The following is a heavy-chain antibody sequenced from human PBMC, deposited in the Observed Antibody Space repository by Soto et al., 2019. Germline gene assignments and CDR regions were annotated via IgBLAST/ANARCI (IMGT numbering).Heavy chain of an antibody. J-gene: IGHJ4*02. D-gene: IGHD3-3*01. CDR1: GFSFSSYA. CDR3: AREIERLLGY. V-gene: IGHV3-30*04. Sequence: GGSLRLSCAASGFSFSSYAMHWVRQAPGKGLEWVAVISYDGRNKYYADSVKGRFSISRDNSKNTLYLQMNSLRAEDTAVYYCAREIERLLGYWGQGSLVTVSS. CDR2: ISYDGRNK.